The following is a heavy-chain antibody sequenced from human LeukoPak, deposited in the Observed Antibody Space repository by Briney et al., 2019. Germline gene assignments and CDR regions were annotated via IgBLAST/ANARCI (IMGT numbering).Heavy chain of an antibody. Sequence: GGSLRLSCAASGITFSNYAVSWVRQAPEKGLDWVSVISGSAHKIRYADSVKGRFTISRDNSENIVYLQMNNLRVEDTAVYYCAGRPTGYSSGYIHWGQGTLVTVSS. CDR2: ISGSAHKI. J-gene: IGHJ4*02. CDR3: AGRPTGYSSGYIH. V-gene: IGHV3-23*01. CDR1: GITFSNYA. D-gene: IGHD5-18*01.